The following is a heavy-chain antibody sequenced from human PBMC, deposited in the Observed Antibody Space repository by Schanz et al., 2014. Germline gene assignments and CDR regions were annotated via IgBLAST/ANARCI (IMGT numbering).Heavy chain of an antibody. Sequence: EVQLVESGGGLVQPGGSLRLSCTASGFTFSDYWMSWVRQAPGRGPVWEANIKHDGSVRDYVDSVEGRFTISRDNAKRCLFLQVNSLRVEDAAVYFCVSQAGSPNYWGQGTLVTVSS. J-gene: IGHJ4*02. CDR3: VSQAGSPNY. CDR1: GFTFSDYW. V-gene: IGHV3-7*02. CDR2: IKHDGSVR. D-gene: IGHD6-13*01.